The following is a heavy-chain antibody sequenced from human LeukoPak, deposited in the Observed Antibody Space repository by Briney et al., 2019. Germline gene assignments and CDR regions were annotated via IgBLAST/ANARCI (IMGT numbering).Heavy chain of an antibody. CDR3: ARAMYSSTFQTDLTFDY. Sequence: PGGSLRLSCAASGFTFSSYGMHWVRQAPGKGLEWIEEINHSGSTNYNPSLKSRVTISVDTSKNQFSLKLSSVTAADTAVYYCARAMYSSTFQTDLTFDYWGQGTLVTVSS. J-gene: IGHJ4*02. V-gene: IGHV4-34*01. CDR2: INHSGST. D-gene: IGHD6-13*01. CDR1: GFTFSSYG.